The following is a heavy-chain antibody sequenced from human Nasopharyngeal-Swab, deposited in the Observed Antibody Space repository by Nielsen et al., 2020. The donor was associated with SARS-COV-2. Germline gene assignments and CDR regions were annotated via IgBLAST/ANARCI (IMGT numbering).Heavy chain of an antibody. CDR3: ARYCSTTSCPRGFDY. V-gene: IGHV3-7*01. D-gene: IGHD2-2*01. J-gene: IGHJ4*02. CDR1: GFTFSSYW. Sequence: GESLKISCAASGFTFSSYWMSWVRQAPGKGLEWVAHIKQSGSGQYYVDSVKGRFTISRDNAKNSLSLQMNSLRAEDTAVYYCARYCSTTSCPRGFDYWGQGTQVTVSP. CDR2: IKQSGSGQ.